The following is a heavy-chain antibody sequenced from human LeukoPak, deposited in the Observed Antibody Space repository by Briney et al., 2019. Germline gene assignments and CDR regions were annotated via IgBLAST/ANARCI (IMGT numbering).Heavy chain of an antibody. D-gene: IGHD4-17*01. CDR3: ARARGAYGPPRDYFDY. CDR1: GFTFSSYG. V-gene: IGHV3-33*05. Sequence: GGSLRLSCAASGFTFSSYGMHWVRQAPGKGLEWVAVISYDGSNKYYADSVKGRFTISRDNSKNTLYLQMNSLRAEDTAVYYCARARGAYGPPRDYFDYWGQGTLVTVSS. CDR2: ISYDGSNK. J-gene: IGHJ4*02.